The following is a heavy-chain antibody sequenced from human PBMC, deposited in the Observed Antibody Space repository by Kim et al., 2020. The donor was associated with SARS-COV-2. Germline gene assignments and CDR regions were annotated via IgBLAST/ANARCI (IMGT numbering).Heavy chain of an antibody. Sequence: GGSLRLSCAASGFTFSSYAMSWVRQAPGKGLEWVSAISGSGGSTYYADSVKGRFTISRDNSKNTLYLQMNSLRAEDTAVYYCARMITFGGVIVMYDYFDYWGQGTLVTVSS. V-gene: IGHV3-23*01. CDR1: GFTFSSYA. CDR3: ARMITFGGVIVMYDYFDY. D-gene: IGHD3-16*02. J-gene: IGHJ4*02. CDR2: ISGSGGST.